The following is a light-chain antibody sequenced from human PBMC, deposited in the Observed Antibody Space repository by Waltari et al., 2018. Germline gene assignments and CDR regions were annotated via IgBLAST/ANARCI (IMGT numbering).Light chain of an antibody. CDR3: FSTDSTGNLRV. V-gene: IGLV3-10*01. CDR2: EDT. CDR1: ALPKRF. Sequence: SYELTQPPSVSVSPGRTATITCSGDALPKRFAYWYQQKSGQAPVLVIYEDTKRPSGISDRISGSNSGAVATLTISGAQVDDEAEYFCFSTDSTGNLRVFGGGTKLTVL. J-gene: IGLJ3*02.